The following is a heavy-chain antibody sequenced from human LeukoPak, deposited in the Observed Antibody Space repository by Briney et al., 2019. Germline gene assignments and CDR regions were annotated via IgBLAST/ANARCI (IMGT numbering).Heavy chain of an antibody. CDR2: LYSGGMT. D-gene: IGHD1-26*01. CDR3: ARMFGGNYYGYYFGY. Sequence: PGGSLRLSCAASGFTVNNYYMTWVRQAPGKGLECVSILYSGGMTYYTDSVKGRFTISTDTSKNTVNLQMNSLRAEDTAIYYCARMFGGNYYGYYFGYWGQGSMLTVSS. CDR1: GFTVNNYY. J-gene: IGHJ4*02. V-gene: IGHV3-53*01.